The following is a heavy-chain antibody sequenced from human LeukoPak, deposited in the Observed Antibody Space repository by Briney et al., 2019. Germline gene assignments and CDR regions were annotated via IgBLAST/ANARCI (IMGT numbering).Heavy chain of an antibody. CDR1: GFTFSSYS. D-gene: IGHD3-3*01. Sequence: GGSLRLSCAASGFTFSSYSMNWVRQAPGKGLEWVSSISNSSSYIYYADSVKGRFTISRDNAKNSLYLQMNSLRAEDTAVYYCARLDITISTPCGMDVWGHGTTVTVSS. CDR2: ISNSSSYI. V-gene: IGHV3-21*01. J-gene: IGHJ6*02. CDR3: ARLDITISTPCGMDV.